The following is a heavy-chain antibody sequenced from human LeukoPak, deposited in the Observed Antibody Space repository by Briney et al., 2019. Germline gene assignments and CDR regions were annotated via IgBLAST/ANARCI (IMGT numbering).Heavy chain of an antibody. D-gene: IGHD6-13*01. CDR1: GGSISSGDYY. J-gene: IGHJ3*02. CDR2: IYYSGST. Sequence: SETLSLTCTVSGGSISSGDYYWSWIRQPPGKGLEWIGYIYYSGSTYYNPSLKSRVTISVDTFKNQFSLKLSSVTAADTAVYYCARHSDSSSWDAFDIWGQGTMVTVSS. V-gene: IGHV4-30-4*02. CDR3: ARHSDSSSWDAFDI.